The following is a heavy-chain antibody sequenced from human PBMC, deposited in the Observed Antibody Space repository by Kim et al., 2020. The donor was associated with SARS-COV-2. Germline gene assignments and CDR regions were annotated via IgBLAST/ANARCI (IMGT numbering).Heavy chain of an antibody. Sequence: GGSLRLSCAASGFTFSTYYMNWVRQAPGKGLEWVATIKYDGAEKYYVGSVRGRFTISRDNAENSLYLQMNSLRAEDTAVYYCATEWSRDCSTITCNLYNFDYWGQGTLVTVSS. CDR1: GFTFSTYY. CDR2: IKYDGAEK. V-gene: IGHV3-7*03. CDR3: ATEWSRDCSTITCNLYNFDY. J-gene: IGHJ4*02. D-gene: IGHD2-2*01.